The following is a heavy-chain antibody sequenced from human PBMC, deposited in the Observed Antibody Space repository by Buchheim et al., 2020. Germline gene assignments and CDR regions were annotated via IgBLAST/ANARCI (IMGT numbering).Heavy chain of an antibody. CDR2: ISGSGGST. J-gene: IGHJ4*02. V-gene: IGHV3-23*01. D-gene: IGHD3-3*01. CDR1: GFTFSSYA. Sequence: EVQLLESGGGLVQPGGSLRLSCAASGFTFSSYAMSWVRQAPGKGLEWVSAISGSGGSTYYADSVKGRFTISRDNSKNTLYLQMNSLRAEDTAVYYWAKGSSVGGVLRFLGWLFVDYWGQGTL. CDR3: AKGSSVGGVLRFLGWLFVDY.